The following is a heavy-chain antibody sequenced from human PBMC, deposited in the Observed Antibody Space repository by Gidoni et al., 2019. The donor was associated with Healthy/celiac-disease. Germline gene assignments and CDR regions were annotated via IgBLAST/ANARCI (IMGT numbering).Heavy chain of an antibody. CDR2: IYYSGST. J-gene: IGHJ6*02. V-gene: IGHV4-59*01. CDR3: ARAGIDDILTGPYGMDV. D-gene: IGHD3-9*01. Sequence: QVQLQESGPGLVTPSETLSLTCTVSGGSISRYYWSWSRQPPGKGLEWIGYIYYSGSTNYNPSLKSRVTISVDTSKNQFSLKLSSVTAADTAVYYCARAGIDDILTGPYGMDVWGQGTTVTVSS. CDR1: GGSISRYY.